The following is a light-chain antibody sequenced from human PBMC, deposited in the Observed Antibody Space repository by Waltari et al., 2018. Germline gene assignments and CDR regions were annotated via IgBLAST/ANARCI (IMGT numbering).Light chain of an antibody. Sequence: QSALTQPASVSGSPGQSIAISCTGTSSDVGRYNWVSWYQQNPSKAPKGLIFDVSNRPSGVSNRFSGSKSGNTASLTISGLQAEDEADYYCSSYTSRHTMLFGGGTKLTVL. J-gene: IGLJ2*01. V-gene: IGLV2-14*01. CDR1: SSDVGRYNW. CDR2: DVS. CDR3: SSYTSRHTML.